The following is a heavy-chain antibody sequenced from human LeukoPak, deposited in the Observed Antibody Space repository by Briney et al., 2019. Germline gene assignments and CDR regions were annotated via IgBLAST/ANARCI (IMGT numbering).Heavy chain of an antibody. V-gene: IGHV3-49*04. CDR1: GFPFVDYA. CDR2: IRSKRFGGTI. D-gene: IGHD2-21*02. J-gene: IGHJ4*02. CDR3: ARSIVVVTYYLDY. Sequence: GGSLRLSCTTSGFPFVDYALSWVRQAPGKGLEWVGFIRSKRFGGTIEYAASVKGRFTISRDDSKSTAYLQMNSLRTEDTAVYYCARSIVVVTYYLDYWGQGTLVTVSS.